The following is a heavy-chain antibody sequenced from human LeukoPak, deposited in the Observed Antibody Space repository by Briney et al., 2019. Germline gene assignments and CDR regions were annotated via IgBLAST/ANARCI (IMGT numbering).Heavy chain of an antibody. CDR2: INPSGGST. D-gene: IGHD3-10*01. V-gene: IGHV1-46*01. J-gene: IGHJ6*02. CDR3: ARDRASGSYQVSFCYDLDV. CDR1: GYTFTSYY. Sequence: ASVKVSCKASGYTFTSYYIHWVRQAPGQGLAWMGGINPSGGSTTYAQSFQGRVTMTTDTSTSTVYMELSSLRSEGTAVYYCARDRASGSYQVSFCYDLDVWGLGTTVTVSS.